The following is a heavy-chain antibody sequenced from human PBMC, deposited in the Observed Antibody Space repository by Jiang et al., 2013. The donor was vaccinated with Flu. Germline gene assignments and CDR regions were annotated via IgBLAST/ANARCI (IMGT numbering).Heavy chain of an antibody. CDR2: VHYSGST. CDR1: GDSISNYY. CDR3: ARFPPNPEAQYNWFDP. Sequence: LLKPSETLSLTCTVSGDSISNYYWTWIRQPPGKGLDWIGHVHYSGSTNYNPSLKSRITISIDTSKNQFSLKLTSVSAADTAVYYCARFPPNPEAQYNWFDPWGQGTLVSVSS. J-gene: IGHJ5*02. V-gene: IGHV4-59*13. D-gene: IGHD1-14*01.